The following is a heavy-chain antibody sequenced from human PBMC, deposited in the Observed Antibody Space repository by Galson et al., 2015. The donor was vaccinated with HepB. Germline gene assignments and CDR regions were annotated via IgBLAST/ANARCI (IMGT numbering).Heavy chain of an antibody. Sequence: SLRLSCAASGFSFSTYAMHWVRQAPGKGLEWVAVISSDGSNKYYADSVKGRFTISRDNTKNTLFLHISSLRPEDTSVYYCARDRGLDIVALLILPGLDLWGQGTLVTVSS. CDR2: ISSDGSNK. CDR3: ARDRGLDIVALLILPGLDL. CDR1: GFSFSTYA. V-gene: IGHV3-30-3*01. D-gene: IGHD5-12*01. J-gene: IGHJ5*02.